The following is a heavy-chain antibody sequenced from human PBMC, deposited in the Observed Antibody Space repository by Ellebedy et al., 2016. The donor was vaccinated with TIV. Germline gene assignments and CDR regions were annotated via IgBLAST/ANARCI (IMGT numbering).Heavy chain of an antibody. D-gene: IGHD3-10*01. CDR1: GFNFDDYG. CDR3: VRPSSGSFYKYLFDY. V-gene: IGHV3-20*04. Sequence: GESLKISCAASGFNFDDYGMSWVRQVPGKGLEWVAGINWSGGSTVYSDSVKGRFTISRDNAKASLYLQMNSLRAEDTALYYCVRPSSGSFYKYLFDYWGKGALVTVSS. J-gene: IGHJ4*02. CDR2: INWSGGST.